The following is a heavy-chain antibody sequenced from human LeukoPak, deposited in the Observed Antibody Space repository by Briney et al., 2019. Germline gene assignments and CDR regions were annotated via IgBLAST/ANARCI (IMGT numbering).Heavy chain of an antibody. Sequence: SETLSLTCTVSGYSIRTSHYWGWIRQSPGKGLEWIGNIYRSGTTYYNPSLKSRVTISMDTSKNQFSLKLSSVTAADTAVYYCARAGDIAMAYPAYFDYWGQGTLVTVSS. J-gene: IGHJ4*02. CDR2: IYRSGTT. CDR1: GYSIRTSHY. D-gene: IGHD5-18*01. CDR3: ARAGDIAMAYPAYFDY. V-gene: IGHV4-38-2*02.